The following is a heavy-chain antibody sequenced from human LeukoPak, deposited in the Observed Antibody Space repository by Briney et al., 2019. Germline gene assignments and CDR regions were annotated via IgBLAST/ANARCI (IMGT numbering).Heavy chain of an antibody. J-gene: IGHJ4*02. V-gene: IGHV1-18*01. CDR3: ASWGRDGYNSFDY. CDR2: ISAYNGNT. CDR1: GYTFTSYG. Sequence: ASVKASSKDSGYTFTSYGISWVPQAPGQGLEWMGWISAYNGNTNYAQKLQGRVTMTTDTSTSTAYMELRSLRSDDTAVYYCASWGRDGYNSFDYWGQGTLVTVS. D-gene: IGHD5-24*01.